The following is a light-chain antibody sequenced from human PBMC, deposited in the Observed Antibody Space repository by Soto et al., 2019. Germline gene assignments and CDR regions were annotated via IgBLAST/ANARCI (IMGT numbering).Light chain of an antibody. J-gene: IGKJ5*01. V-gene: IGKV3D-15*01. Sequence: ENVMTQSPVTLSLSPGERATLPCRASQSVSTNYVAWYQQNPGQAPRLLIYGASSRASGIPDRFSGSGSGTEFTLTISSLQSEDFAVYYCQQYEKWPPSITFGQGTRLEIK. CDR2: GAS. CDR3: QQYEKWPPSIT. CDR1: QSVSTN.